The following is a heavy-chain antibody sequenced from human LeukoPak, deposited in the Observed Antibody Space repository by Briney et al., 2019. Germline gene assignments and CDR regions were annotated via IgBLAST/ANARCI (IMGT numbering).Heavy chain of an antibody. CDR3: ARQSGYSYGRYYFDY. D-gene: IGHD5-18*01. V-gene: IGHV4-59*01. CDR2: IYYSGST. Sequence: PSETLSLTCTVSGGSISSYYWSWIRQPPGKGLEWIGYIYYSGSTNYNPSLKSRVTISVDTSENQFSLKLSSVTAADTAVYYCARQSGYSYGRYYFDYWGQGTLVTVSS. CDR1: GGSISSYY. J-gene: IGHJ4*02.